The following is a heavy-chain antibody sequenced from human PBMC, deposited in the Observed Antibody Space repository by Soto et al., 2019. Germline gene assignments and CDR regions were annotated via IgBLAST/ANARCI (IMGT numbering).Heavy chain of an antibody. CDR1: GFTFSSFA. CDR2: IGGSGGST. CDR3: AKWACAGYNYFGMDV. Sequence: GGSLRLSCAASGFTFSSFAMSWVRQAPGKGLEWVSTIGGSGGSTYYADSVKGRFTISRDNSKNTLYLQMNSLRAEDTAVYYCAKWACAGYNYFGMDVWGQGTTVTVSS. J-gene: IGHJ6*02. D-gene: IGHD2-2*02. V-gene: IGHV3-23*01.